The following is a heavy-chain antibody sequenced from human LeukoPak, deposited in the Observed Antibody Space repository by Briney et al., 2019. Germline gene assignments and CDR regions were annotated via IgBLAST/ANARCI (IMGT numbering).Heavy chain of an antibody. J-gene: IGHJ5*02. CDR3: AKDPRTVRFRELLRFDP. CDR2: ISGSGGST. D-gene: IGHD3-10*01. V-gene: IGHV3-23*01. CDR1: GFTFSSYA. Sequence: PGGSLRLSCAASGFTFSSYAMSWVRQAPGKGLEWVSAISGSGGSTYYADSVKGRFTISRDNSKNTLYLQMNSLRAEDTAVYYCAKDPRTVRFRELLRFDPWGQGTLVTVSS.